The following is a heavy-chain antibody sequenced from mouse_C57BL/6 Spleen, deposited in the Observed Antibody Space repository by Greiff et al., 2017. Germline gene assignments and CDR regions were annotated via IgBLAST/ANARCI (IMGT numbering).Heavy chain of an antibody. CDR2: IDPENGDP. D-gene: IGHD2-4*01. J-gene: IGHJ3*01. CDR3: TTVDYDVGAWFAY. Sequence: EVQLQQSGAELVRPGASVKLSCTASGFNIKDDYMHWVKQRPEQGLEWIGWIDPENGDPEYASKFQGKATITADTSSNTAYLQLSSLTSEDTAVYYCTTVDYDVGAWFAYWGQGTLVTVSA. V-gene: IGHV14-4*01. CDR1: GFNIKDDY.